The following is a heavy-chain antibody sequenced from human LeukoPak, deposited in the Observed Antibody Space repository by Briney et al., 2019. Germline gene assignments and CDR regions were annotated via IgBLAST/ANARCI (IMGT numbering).Heavy chain of an antibody. J-gene: IGHJ4*02. CDR1: GYTFTSYA. D-gene: IGHD4-17*01. CDR3: ARPMGLQDYGDYVSGFPYYFDY. CDR2: INTNTGNP. Sequence: ASVKVSCKASGYTFTSYAMNWVRQAPGQGLEWMGWINTNTGNPTYAQGFTGRFVFSLDTSVSTAYLQISSLKAEDTAVYYCARPMGLQDYGDYVSGFPYYFDYWGQGTLVTVSS. V-gene: IGHV7-4-1*02.